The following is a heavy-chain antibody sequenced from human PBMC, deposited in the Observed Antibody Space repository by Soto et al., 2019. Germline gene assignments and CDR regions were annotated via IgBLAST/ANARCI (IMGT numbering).Heavy chain of an antibody. D-gene: IGHD2-21*01. J-gene: IGHJ5*02. CDR3: ARSGGYCGDDDCKPNCFDA. CDR2: IDWGGDFT. V-gene: IGHV3-23*01. Sequence: EVQLLESGGGLVQPGGSERLSCAASGFAFNKFAMNWVRQPPGKGLEWVSTIDWGGDFTRYRDAVEGRSTISRDNTQNTLFLHLQSLRDDDTAVYFCARSGGYCGDDDCKPNCFDAWGQGTLVTVCS. CDR1: GFAFNKFA.